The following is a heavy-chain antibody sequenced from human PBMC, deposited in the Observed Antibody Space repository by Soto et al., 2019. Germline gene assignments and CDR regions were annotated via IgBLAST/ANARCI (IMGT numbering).Heavy chain of an antibody. CDR2: IYHSGST. D-gene: IGHD3-3*01. Sequence: SETLSLTCAVSGYSISSGYYWGWIRQPPGKGLEWIGSIYHSGSTYYNPSLKSRVTISVDTSKNQFSLNLSSVTAADTAVYYCARALTIFGVVISNNWFDTWGQGTMVTVSP. CDR3: ARALTIFGVVISNNWFDT. CDR1: GYSISSGYY. V-gene: IGHV4-38-2*01. J-gene: IGHJ5*02.